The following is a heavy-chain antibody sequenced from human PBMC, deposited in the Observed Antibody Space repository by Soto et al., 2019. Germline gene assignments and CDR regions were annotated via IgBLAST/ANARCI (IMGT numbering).Heavy chain of an antibody. Sequence: SETLSLTCTVFGGSISSSDYYWGWIRQPPGKGLEWIGNIYYSGSASYNPSLKSRVTISVDTSKNQFSLKLSSVTAADTAVYYCARRYGGTFDYWGQGTLVTVSS. CDR2: IYYSGSA. V-gene: IGHV4-39*07. CDR1: GGSISSSDYY. D-gene: IGHD2-15*01. CDR3: ARRYGGTFDY. J-gene: IGHJ4*02.